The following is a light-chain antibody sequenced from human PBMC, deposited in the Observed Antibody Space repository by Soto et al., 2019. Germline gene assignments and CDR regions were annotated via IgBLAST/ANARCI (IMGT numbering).Light chain of an antibody. CDR3: SSYSISTAYL. CDR1: SSDVGGYDY. Sequence: QSVRTQPASVSGSPGQSITISCTGASSDVGGYDYVSWYQLHPGKAPKLMVFEVSNRPSGVSYRFSGSKSGNTASLTISGLQAEDEADYFCSSYSISTAYLFGTGTKVTVL. J-gene: IGLJ1*01. V-gene: IGLV2-14*01. CDR2: EVS.